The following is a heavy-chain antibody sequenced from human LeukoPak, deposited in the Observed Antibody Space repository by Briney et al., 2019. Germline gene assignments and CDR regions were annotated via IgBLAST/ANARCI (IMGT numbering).Heavy chain of an antibody. D-gene: IGHD6-13*01. CDR1: GFTFSSYG. V-gene: IGHV3-30*18. J-gene: IGHJ4*02. Sequence: PGGSLRLSCAASGFTFSSYGMHWVRPAPGKGLEWVAVISYDGSNKYYADSVKGRFTISRDNSKNTLYLQMSSLRPEDTAVYYCANGGYTSSWYVVDYWGQGTLVTVSS. CDR2: ISYDGSNK. CDR3: ANGGYTSSWYVVDY.